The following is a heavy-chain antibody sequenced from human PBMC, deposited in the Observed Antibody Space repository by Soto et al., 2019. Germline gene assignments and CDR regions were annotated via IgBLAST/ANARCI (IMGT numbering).Heavy chain of an antibody. V-gene: IGHV3-30*18. Sequence: QVQLVESGGGVVQPGRSLRLSCAASGFTFSSYGMHWVRQAPGKGLEWVAVISYDGSNKYYADSVKGRFTISRDNSKNTLYLQMNSLRAEDTAVYYCAKDFTRTLDTAMGYDYWGQGTLVTVSS. J-gene: IGHJ4*02. CDR3: AKDFTRTLDTAMGYDY. D-gene: IGHD5-18*01. CDR2: ISYDGSNK. CDR1: GFTFSSYG.